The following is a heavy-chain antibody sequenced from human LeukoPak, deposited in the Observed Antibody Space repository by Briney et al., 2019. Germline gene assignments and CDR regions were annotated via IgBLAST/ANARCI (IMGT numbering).Heavy chain of an antibody. CDR2: INHSGST. CDR3: ARDGPAAGEINWFDP. CDR1: GGSFSGYY. J-gene: IGHJ5*02. D-gene: IGHD6-13*01. V-gene: IGHV4-34*01. Sequence: PSETLSLTCAVYGGSFSGYYWSWIRQPPGKGLEWIGEINHSGSTNYNPSLKSRVTISVDTSKNQFSLKLSSVTAADTAVYYCARDGPAAGEINWFDPWGQGTLVTVSS.